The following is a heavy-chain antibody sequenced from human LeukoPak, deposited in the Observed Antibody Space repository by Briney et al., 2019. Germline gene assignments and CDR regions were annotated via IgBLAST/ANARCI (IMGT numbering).Heavy chain of an antibody. J-gene: IGHJ6*04. CDR2: IYYSGST. Sequence: PSETLSLTCTVSGGSISSYYWGWIRQPPGKGLEWIGYIYYSGSTNYNPSLKSRVTISVDTSKNQFSLKLSSVTAADTAVYYCARDRGCSSTSCYAEVVYGMDVWGKGTTATVSS. CDR1: GGSISSYY. V-gene: IGHV4-59*01. D-gene: IGHD2-2*01. CDR3: ARDRGCSSTSCYAEVVYGMDV.